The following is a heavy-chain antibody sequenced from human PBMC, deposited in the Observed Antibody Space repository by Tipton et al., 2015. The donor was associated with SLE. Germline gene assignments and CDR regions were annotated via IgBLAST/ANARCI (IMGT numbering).Heavy chain of an antibody. D-gene: IGHD2-15*01. CDR2: INHSGST. J-gene: IGHJ3*02. CDR1: VGSFSGYY. CDR3: ARNRGSGQQAAFEI. Sequence: TLSLTCAVYVGSFSGYYWSWIRQPPRKGLEWIGEINHSGSTHYNPSLKSRVIISVDTSKNQLSLKLNSVTAADTTMYYCARNRGSGQQAAFEIWGQGTMVTVSS. V-gene: IGHV4-34*01.